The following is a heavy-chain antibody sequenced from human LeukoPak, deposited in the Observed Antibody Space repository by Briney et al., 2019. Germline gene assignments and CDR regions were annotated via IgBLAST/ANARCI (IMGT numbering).Heavy chain of an antibody. D-gene: IGHD3-22*01. J-gene: IGHJ4*02. V-gene: IGHV1-18*01. CDR1: GYTFTSYG. CDR2: ISGYNGNT. Sequence: ASVKVSCKTSGYTFTSYGINWLRQAPGQGLEWMGWISGYNGNTNYAQKLQGRVTMTTDTSMSTAYMELRSLRSDDTAVYYCARLNYYDSSGPRPPIDYWGQGTLVTVSS. CDR3: ARLNYYDSSGPRPPIDY.